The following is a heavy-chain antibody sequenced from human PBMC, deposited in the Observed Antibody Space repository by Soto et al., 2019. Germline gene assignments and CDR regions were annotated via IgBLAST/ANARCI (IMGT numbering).Heavy chain of an antibody. CDR2: ISSSSSTI. Sequence: GGSLRLSCEASGFTFSSYSMNWVRQAPGKGLEWVSYISSSSSTIYYADSVKGRFTISRDNAKNSLYLQMNSLRAEDTAVYYCARGAYYDDSSVLSYWGRGTLFTLST. V-gene: IGHV3-48*01. CDR1: GFTFSSYS. J-gene: IGHJ4*02. CDR3: ARGAYYDDSSVLSY. D-gene: IGHD3-22*01.